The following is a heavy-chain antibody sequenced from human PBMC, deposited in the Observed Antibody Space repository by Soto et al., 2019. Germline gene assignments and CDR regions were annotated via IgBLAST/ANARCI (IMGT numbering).Heavy chain of an antibody. CDR3: ARGISKYSSWYEPHTWFDA. CDR2: LYFNGGT. Sequence: QVQLQESGPGLVKPSQTLSLTCNASGGPINSPDYYWTWIRQSPGKGLEWIGYLYFNGGTQYNPSLRTPISMSLDTSKKHFSLKMRSVTGADTAVYYCARGISKYSSWYEPHTWFDAWGQGALVTVSS. CDR1: GGPINSPDYY. V-gene: IGHV4-30-4*01. J-gene: IGHJ5*02. D-gene: IGHD6-13*01.